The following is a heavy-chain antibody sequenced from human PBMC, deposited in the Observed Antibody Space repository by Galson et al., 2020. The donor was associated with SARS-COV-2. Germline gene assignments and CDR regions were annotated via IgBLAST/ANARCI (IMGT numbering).Heavy chain of an antibody. CDR3: VKDFTVRGGDIVIVAAAIRDDEFHI. CDR2: ISNDGGST. CDR1: GFTFSKYA. Sequence: GGSLRLSCSASGFTFSKYAIHWVRQAPGKGLEYVSAISNDGGSTYYADSVTGRFTTSRDNSKNMLYLQMSSLRAEDTAVYYCVKDFTVRGGDIVIVAAAIRDDEFHIWGQGTMVTVSS. J-gene: IGHJ3*02. D-gene: IGHD2-2*01. V-gene: IGHV3-64D*06.